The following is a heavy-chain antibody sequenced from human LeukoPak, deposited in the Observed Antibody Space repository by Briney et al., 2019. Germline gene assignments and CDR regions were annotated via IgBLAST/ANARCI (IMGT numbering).Heavy chain of an antibody. V-gene: IGHV3-23*01. Sequence: PGGSLRLSCAASGFTFSSYAMSWVRQAPGKGLEWVSAISGSGGSTYYADSVKGRFTISRDNSKNTLYLQMNSLRAEDTAVYYCANYYDSSGYFDYWGQGTLVTVSS. CDR1: GFTFSSYA. D-gene: IGHD3-22*01. CDR3: ANYYDSSGYFDY. CDR2: ISGSGGST. J-gene: IGHJ4*02.